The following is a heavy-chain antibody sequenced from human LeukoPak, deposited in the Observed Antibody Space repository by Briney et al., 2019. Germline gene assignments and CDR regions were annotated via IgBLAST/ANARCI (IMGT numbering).Heavy chain of an antibody. CDR2: ISYDGSNK. D-gene: IGHD5-12*01. J-gene: IGHJ6*02. CDR1: GFTFSSYA. V-gene: IGHV3-30-3*01. CDR3: ARGSVATSPESYYYYYGMDV. Sequence: GGSLRLSCAASGFTFSSYAMHWVRQAPGKGLEWVAVISYDGSNKYYADSVKGRFTISRDNSKNTLYLQMNCLRAEDTAVYYCARGSVATSPESYYYYYGMDVWGQGTTVTVSS.